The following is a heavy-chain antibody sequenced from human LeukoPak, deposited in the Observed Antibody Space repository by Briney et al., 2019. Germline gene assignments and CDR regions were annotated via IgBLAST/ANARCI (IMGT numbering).Heavy chain of an antibody. Sequence: GESLKISCKGSGYSFTSYWIGWVRQMPGKGLEWMGIIYPGDSDTRYSPSFQGQVTISADKSLTTAYLQWNSLKASDTAMYYCARQVLARDAFDIWGQGTMVTVST. CDR3: ARQVLARDAFDI. V-gene: IGHV5-51*01. J-gene: IGHJ3*02. CDR2: IYPGDSDT. CDR1: GYSFTSYW.